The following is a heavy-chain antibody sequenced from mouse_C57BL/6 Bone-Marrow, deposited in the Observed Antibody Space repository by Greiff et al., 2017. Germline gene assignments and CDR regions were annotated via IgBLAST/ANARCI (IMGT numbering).Heavy chain of an antibody. CDR1: GFNIKDDY. CDR2: IDPENGDT. D-gene: IGHD2-14*01. V-gene: IGHV14-4*01. J-gene: IGHJ3*01. Sequence: EVQLQQSGAELVRPGASVKLSCTASGFNIKDDYMHWVKQRPEQGLEWIGWIDPENGDTEYASKFQGKATITADTSSNTAYLQLRSLTSEDTAVYYFTTGGYSWFAYWGQGTLVTVSA. CDR3: TTGGYSWFAY.